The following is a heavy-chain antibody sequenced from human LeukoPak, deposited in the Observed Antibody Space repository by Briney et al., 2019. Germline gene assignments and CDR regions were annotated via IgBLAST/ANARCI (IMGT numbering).Heavy chain of an antibody. Sequence: GASVKVSCKASGYTFTGYYMHWVRQAPGQGLEWMGWINPNSGGTNYAQKFQGRVTMTRDTSISTAYMELSRLRSDDTAVYYCARSKASIVAVPAAIDYWGQGTLVTVSS. CDR1: GYTFTGYY. V-gene: IGHV1-2*02. CDR2: INPNSGGT. CDR3: ARSKASIVAVPAAIDY. D-gene: IGHD2-2*01. J-gene: IGHJ4*02.